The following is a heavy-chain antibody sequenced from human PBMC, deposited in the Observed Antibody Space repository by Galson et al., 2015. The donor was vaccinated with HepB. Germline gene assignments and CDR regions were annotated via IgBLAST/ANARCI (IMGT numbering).Heavy chain of an antibody. CDR2: VSYDGNNK. V-gene: IGHV3-30*18. CDR3: AKGGGRGYTYGPNWFDP. J-gene: IGHJ5*02. D-gene: IGHD5-18*01. Sequence: SLRLSCAASGFTFSSYGMHWVRQAPGKGLEWVAVVSYDGNNKYYANSVKGRFTISRDNSKNTLYLKLNSLKAEDRAIYYCAKGGGRGYTYGPNWFDPWGQGTLVTVSS. CDR1: GFTFSSYG.